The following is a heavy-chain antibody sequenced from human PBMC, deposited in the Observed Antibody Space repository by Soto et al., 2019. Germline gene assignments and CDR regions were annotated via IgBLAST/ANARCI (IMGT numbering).Heavy chain of an antibody. CDR3: ARAYYDYVWGSYRLNWFDP. Sequence: PSETLSLTCTVSGGSISSSSYYWGWIRQPPGKGLEWIGSIYYSGSTYYNPSLKSRVTISVDTSKNQFSLKLSSVTAADTAVYYCARAYYDYVWGSYRLNWFDPWGQGTLVTVSS. J-gene: IGHJ5*02. D-gene: IGHD3-16*02. CDR1: GGSISSSSYY. V-gene: IGHV4-39*01. CDR2: IYYSGST.